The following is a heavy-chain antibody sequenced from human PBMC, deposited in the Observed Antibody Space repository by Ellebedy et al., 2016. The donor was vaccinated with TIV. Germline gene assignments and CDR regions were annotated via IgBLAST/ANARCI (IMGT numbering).Heavy chain of an antibody. CDR3: AKGPTTRYYYMDV. CDR2: ISGSSGST. V-gene: IGHV3-23*01. CDR1: GFTFSSYA. Sequence: GESLKISXAASGFTFSSYAMSWVRQAPGKGLEWVSSISGSSGSTYYADSVRGRFTISRDNSKNTLYLQMNSLRAEDTAVYYCAKGPTTRYYYMDVWGKGTTVTASS. J-gene: IGHJ6*03. D-gene: IGHD1-26*01.